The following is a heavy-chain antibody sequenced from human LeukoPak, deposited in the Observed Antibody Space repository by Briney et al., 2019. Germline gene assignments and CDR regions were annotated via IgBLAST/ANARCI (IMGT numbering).Heavy chain of an antibody. Sequence: GASVKVSCKVSGYTLTELSMHWVRQAPGQGLEWMGWINPNSGGTNYAQKFQGRVTMTRDTSISTAYMELSRLRSDDTAVYYCARVRRSTRQYSSSLSWFDPWGQGTLVTVSS. CDR3: ARVRRSTRQYSSSLSWFDP. CDR1: GYTLTELS. D-gene: IGHD6-13*01. CDR2: INPNSGGT. J-gene: IGHJ5*02. V-gene: IGHV1-2*02.